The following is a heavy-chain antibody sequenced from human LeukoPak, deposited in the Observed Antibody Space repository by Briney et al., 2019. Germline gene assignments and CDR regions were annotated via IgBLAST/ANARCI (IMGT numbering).Heavy chain of an antibody. CDR1: GFTFSDYS. Sequence: PGGSQTLLCAVSGFTFSDYSMNWVRQAPGKGLEWVSYISSSSSTIYYADSVKGRFTISRDNGKNSLYLQMSSLRAEDTAVYYCARDGRWSSSFDPWGQGTLVTVSS. J-gene: IGHJ5*02. CDR2: ISSSSSTI. D-gene: IGHD2-15*01. V-gene: IGHV3-48*01. CDR3: ARDGRWSSSFDP.